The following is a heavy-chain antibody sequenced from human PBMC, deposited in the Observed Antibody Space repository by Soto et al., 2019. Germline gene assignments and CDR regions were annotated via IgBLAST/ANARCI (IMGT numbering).Heavy chain of an antibody. V-gene: IGHV2-5*01. CDR2: IYWNDDK. CDR1: GFPLSARGVG. J-gene: IGHJ4*02. CDR3: AHSPWGSAPDY. Sequence: QITLKESGPTLVKPTETLTLTCTVSGFPLSARGVGVGWIRQPPGKALEWLAVIYWNDDKRYSPSLKSRPTITKDTSKNQVVLTMTNTDPVDTAKYYCAHSPWGSAPDYWGQGTLVTVSS. D-gene: IGHD3-16*01.